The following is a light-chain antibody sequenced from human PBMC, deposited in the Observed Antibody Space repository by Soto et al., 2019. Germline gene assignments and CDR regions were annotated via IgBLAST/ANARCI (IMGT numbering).Light chain of an antibody. CDR3: SAYTPRSTLV. CDR1: SRDVGAYNL. Sequence: QSALTQPASVSGSPGQSITISCTGTSRDVGAYNLVSWYQQHPGKAPKLLIYEVRNRPSGISFRFSGSRSGNTASLTISGLLAEDEADYYCSAYTPRSTLVFGGGTKLTVL. V-gene: IGLV2-14*01. J-gene: IGLJ2*01. CDR2: EVR.